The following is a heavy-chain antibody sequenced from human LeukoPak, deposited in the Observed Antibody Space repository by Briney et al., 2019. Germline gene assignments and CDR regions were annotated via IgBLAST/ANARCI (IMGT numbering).Heavy chain of an antibody. V-gene: IGHV3-49*04. Sequence: GRSLRLSCTASGFTFGDYAMSWVRQAPGKGLEWVGFIRSKAYGGTTEYAASVKGRFTISRDDSKSIAYLQMNSLRVDDTAVYYCARSGGDAVPSRLGYFDLWSRGTLVTVSS. CDR3: ARSGGDAVPSRLGYFDL. D-gene: IGHD2-2*01. CDR2: IRSKAYGGTT. CDR1: GFTFGDYA. J-gene: IGHJ2*01.